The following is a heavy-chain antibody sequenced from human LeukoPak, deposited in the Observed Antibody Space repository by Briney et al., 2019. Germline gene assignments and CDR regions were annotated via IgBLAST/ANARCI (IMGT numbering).Heavy chain of an antibody. CDR1: GGTFSSYA. CDR2: IIPIFGTA. V-gene: IGHV1-69*05. CDR3: ARTVIAAAGKYNWFDP. D-gene: IGHD6-13*01. Sequence: SVKVSCKASGGTFSSYAISWGRQAPGQGLEWMGGIIPIFGTANYAQKFQGRVTITTDESTSTAYMELSSLRSEDTAVYYCARTVIAAAGKYNWFDPWGQGTLVTVSS. J-gene: IGHJ5*02.